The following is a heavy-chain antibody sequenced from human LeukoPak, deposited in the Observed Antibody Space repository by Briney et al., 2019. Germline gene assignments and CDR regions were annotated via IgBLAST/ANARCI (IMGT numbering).Heavy chain of an antibody. J-gene: IGHJ4*02. D-gene: IGHD3-22*01. Sequence: ASVKVSCKASGYTFTSYYMHWVRQAPGQGLEWMGIINPSGGSTSYAQKFQGRVTMTRDTSTSTVYMGLSSLRSEDTAVYYCARVPGDSSGFAYFDYWGQGTLVTVSS. CDR3: ARVPGDSSGFAYFDY. CDR2: INPSGGST. CDR1: GYTFTSYY. V-gene: IGHV1-46*03.